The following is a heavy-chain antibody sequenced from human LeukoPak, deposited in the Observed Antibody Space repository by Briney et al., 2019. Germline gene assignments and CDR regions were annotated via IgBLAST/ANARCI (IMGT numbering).Heavy chain of an antibody. CDR1: GFTFTTFG. V-gene: IGHV3-30*18. CDR2: ISPDGNLE. D-gene: IGHD1/OR15-1a*01. Sequence: GRSLRLSCAASGFTFTTFGIHWVCQAPGKGLEWVAAISPDGNLEYYTDSVKGRFTISRDNSKNMIDLQMGSLRGEDSALYYCAKINNNDDYWGQGTLVTVSS. CDR3: AKINNNDDY. J-gene: IGHJ4*02.